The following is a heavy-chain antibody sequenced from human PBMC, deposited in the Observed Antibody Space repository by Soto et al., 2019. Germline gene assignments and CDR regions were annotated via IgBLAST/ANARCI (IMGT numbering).Heavy chain of an antibody. CDR1: GYTFGNYG. Sequence: QVQLVQSGAEVKKPGASVKVSCKASGYTFGNYGISWVRQAPGKGREWMGWISDYNGNTKYAQKHQGRGTITTYTAPSTAYMELRSLRSDDTSVYYCAIAPPPVDYWGQGTLVTFSS. V-gene: IGHV1-18*01. CDR2: ISDYNGNT. J-gene: IGHJ4*02. CDR3: AIAPPPVDY.